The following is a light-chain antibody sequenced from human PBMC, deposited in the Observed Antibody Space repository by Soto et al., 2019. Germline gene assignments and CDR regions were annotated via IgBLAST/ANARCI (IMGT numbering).Light chain of an antibody. Sequence: EIVLTQSPATLSLSPGERATLSCRASQSVSTYLAWYQQKPGQAPRLLIYEASNRATGIPARFSGSGSGTDFTLIISSLEPEDFALYYCQQRFNWPLTFGGGTQVEIK. V-gene: IGKV3-11*01. CDR3: QQRFNWPLT. J-gene: IGKJ4*01. CDR1: QSVSTY. CDR2: EAS.